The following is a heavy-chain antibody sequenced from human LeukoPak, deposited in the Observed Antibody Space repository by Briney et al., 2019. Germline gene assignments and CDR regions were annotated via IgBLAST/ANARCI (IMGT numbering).Heavy chain of an antibody. CDR1: GFTFSSYW. J-gene: IGHJ4*02. V-gene: IGHV3-7*03. CDR2: IKQDGSEK. CDR3: ARVRYGSGSRFDY. Sequence: GGSLRLSCAASGFTFSSYWMSWVRQAPGKGLEWVANIKQDGSEKYYVDSVKGRFTTSRDNAKNSLYLQMNSLRAEDTAVYYCARVRYGSGSRFDYWGQGTLVTVSS. D-gene: IGHD3-10*01.